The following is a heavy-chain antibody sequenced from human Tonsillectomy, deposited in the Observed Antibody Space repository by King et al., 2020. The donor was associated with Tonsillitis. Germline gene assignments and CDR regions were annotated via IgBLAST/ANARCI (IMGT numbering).Heavy chain of an antibody. Sequence: DGQLVQSGGVVVQPGGSLRLSCAASGFTFDESAMHWVRQAPGKGLEWVSLITWDGGSTYYVYSVKGRFTISRDNSKNSLYLQMNSLRAEDTAFYYCGKDICSSSTCYVDYWGQGTLVTVSS. V-gene: IGHV3-43D*03. D-gene: IGHD2-2*01. J-gene: IGHJ4*02. CDR2: ITWDGGST. CDR1: GFTFDESA. CDR3: GKDICSSSTCYVDY.